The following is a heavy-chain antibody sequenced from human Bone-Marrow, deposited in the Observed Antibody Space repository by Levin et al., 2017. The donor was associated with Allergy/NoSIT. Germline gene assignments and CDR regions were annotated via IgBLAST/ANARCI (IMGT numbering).Heavy chain of an antibody. CDR1: GFTFDDYG. Sequence: QRGESLKISCTASGFTFDDYGMHWVRQVPGKGLEWVSGISWNSVNKNYADSVRGRFTISRDNAKNSLYLEMNSLRPEDTALYYCANGGFNGQFDYWGQGTPVSVSS. D-gene: IGHD3-16*01. J-gene: IGHJ4*02. CDR2: ISWNSVNK. V-gene: IGHV3-9*01. CDR3: ANGGFNGQFDY.